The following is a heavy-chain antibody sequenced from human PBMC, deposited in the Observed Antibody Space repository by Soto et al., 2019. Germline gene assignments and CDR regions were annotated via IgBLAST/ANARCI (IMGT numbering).Heavy chain of an antibody. CDR1: GFTFTNHD. Sequence: QVQLVQSGAEVKKPGASVKVYCKASGFTFTNHDINWVRQADGQGPEWMGYMETKSGSSGSAHKFRGRLTMTSDTSISTAYMELRSLTTDDTGVYYCARGVELTTVRGLTDLWGQGTLVTVSS. J-gene: IGHJ5*02. D-gene: IGHD3-10*01. CDR2: METKSGSS. CDR3: ARGVELTTVRGLTDL. V-gene: IGHV1-8*01.